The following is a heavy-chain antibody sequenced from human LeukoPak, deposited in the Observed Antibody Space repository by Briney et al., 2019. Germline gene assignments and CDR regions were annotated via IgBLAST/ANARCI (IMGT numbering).Heavy chain of an antibody. V-gene: IGHV4-39*07. J-gene: IGHJ4*02. CDR2: IYYSGST. D-gene: IGHD3-10*01. Sequence: SETLSLTCTVSGGSISSSSYYWGWIRQPPGKGLEWIGSIYYSGSTYYNPSLKSRVTISVDTSKNQFSLKLSSVTAADTAVYYCAREARGPGTDYYGSGSYYNGRYYFDYWGQGTLVTVSS. CDR1: GGSISSSSYY. CDR3: AREARGPGTDYYGSGSYYNGRYYFDY.